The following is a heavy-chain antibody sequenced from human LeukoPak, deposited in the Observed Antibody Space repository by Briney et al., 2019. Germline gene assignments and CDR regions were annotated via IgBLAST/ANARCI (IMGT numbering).Heavy chain of an antibody. J-gene: IGHJ4*02. CDR3: ARAPMGGPADY. CDR1: GGTFNSYA. D-gene: IGHD3-16*01. Sequence: ASVKVSCKASGGTFNSYAISWVRQAPGQGLEWMGGIIPIFGTANYAQKFQGRVTITVDESTSTAYMELSSLRSEDTAVYYCARAPMGGPADYWGQGTLVTVSS. CDR2: IIPIFGTA. V-gene: IGHV1-69*01.